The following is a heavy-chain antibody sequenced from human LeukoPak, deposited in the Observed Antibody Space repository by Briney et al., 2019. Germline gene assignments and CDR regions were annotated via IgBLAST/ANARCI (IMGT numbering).Heavy chain of an antibody. CDR3: ARFAYGSVDY. CDR2: INPSGGST. CDR1: GYTFTSYG. D-gene: IGHD3-10*01. V-gene: IGHV1-46*01. Sequence: ASVKVSCKASGYTFTSYGISWVRQAPGQGLEWMGIINPSGGSTSYAQKFQGRVTMTRDTSTSTVYMELSSLRSEDTAVYYCARFAYGSVDYWGQGTLVTVSS. J-gene: IGHJ4*02.